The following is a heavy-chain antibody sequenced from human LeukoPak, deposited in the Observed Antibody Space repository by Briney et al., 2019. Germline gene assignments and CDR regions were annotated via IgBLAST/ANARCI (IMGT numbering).Heavy chain of an antibody. Sequence: ASVKVSCKASGYTFTSYGISWVRQAPGQGLEWMGWNSAYNGNTNYTQKLQGRVTMTTDTSTSTAYMELRSLRSDDTAVYYCARGAGDGDSGLLDYWGQGTLVTVSS. D-gene: IGHD4-17*01. J-gene: IGHJ4*02. V-gene: IGHV1-18*01. CDR3: ARGAGDGDSGLLDY. CDR1: GYTFTSYG. CDR2: NSAYNGNT.